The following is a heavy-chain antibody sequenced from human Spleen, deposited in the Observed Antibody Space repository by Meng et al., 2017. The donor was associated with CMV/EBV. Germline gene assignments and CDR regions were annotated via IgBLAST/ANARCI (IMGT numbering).Heavy chain of an antibody. CDR2: IYYSGST. CDR1: GGSISSSSYY. V-gene: IGHV4-39*07. Sequence: QLQLQESGPGLGKPSETLSLTCTVSGGSISSSSYYWGWIRQPPGKGLEWIGSIYYSGSTYYNPSLKSRVTISVDTSKNQFSLKLSSVTAADTAVYYCAKLPRSPWGESHFDYWGQGTLVTVSS. J-gene: IGHJ4*02. D-gene: IGHD1-7*01. CDR3: AKLPRSPWGESHFDY.